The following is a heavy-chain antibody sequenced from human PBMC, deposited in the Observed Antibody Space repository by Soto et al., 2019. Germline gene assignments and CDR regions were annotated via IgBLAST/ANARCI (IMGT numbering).Heavy chain of an antibody. J-gene: IGHJ3*02. CDR2: IIPILGIA. D-gene: IGHD2-15*01. CDR3: ARWLGYCSGGSCDSGDAFDI. V-gene: IGHV1-69*02. CDR1: GGTFSSYT. Sequence: QVQLVQSGAEVKKPGSSLKVSCKASGGTFSSYTISWVRQAPGQGLEWMGRIIPILGIANYAQKFQGRVTITADKSTSTAYMELSSLRSEDTAVYYCARWLGYCSGGSCDSGDAFDIWVQGTMVTVSS.